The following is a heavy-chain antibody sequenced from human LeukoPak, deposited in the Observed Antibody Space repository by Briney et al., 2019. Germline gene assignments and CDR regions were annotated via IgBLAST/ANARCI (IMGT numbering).Heavy chain of an antibody. V-gene: IGHV4-4*02. CDR2: FNLQGST. CDR3: ARVSHYYDSSGYYYVRAFDI. Sequence: SETLSLTCDVSGGSITQTNYWTWVRPPPGKGLEWIGEFNLQGSTNYNPSLMGRVAISVDTSENHVSLQLTSVTAADTAVYYCARVSHYYDSSGYYYVRAFDIWGQGTMVTVSS. J-gene: IGHJ3*02. CDR1: GGSITQTNY. D-gene: IGHD3-22*01.